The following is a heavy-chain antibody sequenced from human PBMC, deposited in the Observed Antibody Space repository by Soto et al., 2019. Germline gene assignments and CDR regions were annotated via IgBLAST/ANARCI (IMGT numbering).Heavy chain of an antibody. J-gene: IGHJ6*02. CDR3: ARARGYGDYSLGMDV. D-gene: IGHD4-17*01. Sequence: EVQLVESGGGLIQPGGSLRLSCAASGFTVSSNYMSWVHQAPGKGLEWVSVIYSGGSTYYADSVKGRFTISRDNSKNTLYLQMNSLRAEDTAVYYCARARGYGDYSLGMDVWGQGTTVTVSS. CDR2: IYSGGST. V-gene: IGHV3-53*01. CDR1: GFTVSSNY.